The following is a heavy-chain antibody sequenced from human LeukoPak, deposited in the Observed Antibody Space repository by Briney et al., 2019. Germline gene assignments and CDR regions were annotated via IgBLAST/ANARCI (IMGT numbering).Heavy chain of an antibody. D-gene: IGHD3-22*01. J-gene: IGHJ4*02. V-gene: IGHV3-23*01. CDR3: AKRGVVIRVILVGFHKEAYYFDS. Sequence: TGGSLRLSCAVSVITLSNYGMSWVREAPGEGLGWVAGISDSGGRTNYSDSVKGRFTISRDNPDNTLYLQMNSLRAEDTAVYFCAKRGVVIRVILVGFHKEAYYFDSWGQGALVTVSS. CDR1: VITLSNYG. CDR2: ISDSGGRT.